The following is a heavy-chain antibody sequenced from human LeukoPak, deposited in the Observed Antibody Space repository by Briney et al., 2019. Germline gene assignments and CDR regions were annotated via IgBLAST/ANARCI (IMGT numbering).Heavy chain of an antibody. V-gene: IGHV3-64*02. J-gene: IGHJ4*02. D-gene: IGHD3-16*01. CDR1: GFTFSNSA. Sequence: PGGSLRLSCAASGFTFSNSAMYWVRQAPGKRLEYVAAITSDGGSTYYAESVKGRFTVSRDNSKNTLYLQMGSLRPEDVAVYYCARSLGGYADYWGQGTLVTVSS. CDR2: ITSDGGST. CDR3: ARSLGGYADY.